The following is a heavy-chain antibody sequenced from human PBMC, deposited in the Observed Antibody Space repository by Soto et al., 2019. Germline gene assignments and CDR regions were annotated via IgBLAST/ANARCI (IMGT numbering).Heavy chain of an antibody. CDR2: ITPSGGNT. Sequence: EVQSLESGGGLVQPGGSLRLSCAASGFSFSTYAMTWVRQAPGKGLEWVSTITPSGGNTYYADSVKVRFTITRDNSENTLFLHMNSLRAEDTAVYYCAGRYCPNGVRYTNFYYYMDIWGEGTSVTVSS. CDR1: GFSFSTYA. D-gene: IGHD2-8*01. V-gene: IGHV3-23*01. J-gene: IGHJ6*03. CDR3: AGRYCPNGVRYTNFYYYMDI.